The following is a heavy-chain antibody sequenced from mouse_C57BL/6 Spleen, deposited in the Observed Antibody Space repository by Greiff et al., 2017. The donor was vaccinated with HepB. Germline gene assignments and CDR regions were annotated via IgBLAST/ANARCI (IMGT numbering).Heavy chain of an antibody. J-gene: IGHJ2*01. V-gene: IGHV1-66*01. CDR3: ARRNYGSSYEYYFDY. D-gene: IGHD1-1*01. Sequence: QVQLQQSGPELVKPGASVKISCKASGYSFTSYYIHWVKQRPGQGLEWIGWIYPGSGNTKYNEKFKGKATLTADTSSSTAYMQLSSLTSEDSAVYYCARRNYGSSYEYYFDYGGQGATLTVSS. CDR1: GYSFTSYY. CDR2: IYPGSGNT.